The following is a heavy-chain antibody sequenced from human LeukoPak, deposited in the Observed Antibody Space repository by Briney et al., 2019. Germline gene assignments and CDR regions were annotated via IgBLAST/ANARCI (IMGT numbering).Heavy chain of an antibody. D-gene: IGHD2-2*01. J-gene: IGHJ5*02. V-gene: IGHV4-34*01. Sequence: SETLSLTCTVSGDSISSYYWSWIRQPPGKGLEWIGEINHSGSTNYNPSLKSRVTISVDTSKNQFSLKLSSVTAADTAVYYCARGGSVLGYCSSTSCHRTYWFDPWGQGTLVTVSS. CDR2: INHSGST. CDR3: ARGGSVLGYCSSTSCHRTYWFDP. CDR1: GDSISSYY.